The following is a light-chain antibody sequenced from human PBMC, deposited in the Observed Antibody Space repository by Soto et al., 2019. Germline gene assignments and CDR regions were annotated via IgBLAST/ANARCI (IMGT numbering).Light chain of an antibody. CDR3: LQYNNWWT. V-gene: IGKV3-15*01. Sequence: DMVVTQSPATLSVSPGERDTLSCRASQSVSSSLAWCQQKPGRSPRLLIYGASTRAIGIPARFSGSGSGKEFTLTISSLQSEDFAFYYCLQYNNWWTFGQGTKVDIK. CDR2: GAS. J-gene: IGKJ1*01. CDR1: QSVSSS.